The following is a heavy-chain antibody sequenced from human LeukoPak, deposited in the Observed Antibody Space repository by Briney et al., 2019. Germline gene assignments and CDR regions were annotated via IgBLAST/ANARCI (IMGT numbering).Heavy chain of an antibody. CDR2: ISGSGGST. D-gene: IGHD3-22*01. J-gene: IGHJ4*02. Sequence: PGGSLRLSCAASGFTFSSYAMSWARQAPGKGLEWVSAISGSGGSTYYADSVKGRFTISRDNAKNTLFLQMNSLRAEDTAVYYCARISSDSISYYDHWGQGTLVTVSS. CDR3: ARISSDSISYYDH. V-gene: IGHV3-23*01. CDR1: GFTFSSYA.